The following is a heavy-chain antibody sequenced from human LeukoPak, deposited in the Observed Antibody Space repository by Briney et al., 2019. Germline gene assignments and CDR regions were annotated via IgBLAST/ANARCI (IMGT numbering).Heavy chain of an antibody. J-gene: IGHJ4*02. CDR3: VGRYGSGSYYPSTFDY. D-gene: IGHD3-10*01. Sequence: GGSLRLSCSASGSTFSSYAMHWVRQAPGKGLEYVSAISSNGGSTYYADSVKDRFTISRDNSKNTLYLQMSSLRAEDTAVYYCVGRYGSGSYYPSTFDYWGQGTLVTVSS. V-gene: IGHV3-64D*06. CDR1: GSTFSSYA. CDR2: ISSNGGST.